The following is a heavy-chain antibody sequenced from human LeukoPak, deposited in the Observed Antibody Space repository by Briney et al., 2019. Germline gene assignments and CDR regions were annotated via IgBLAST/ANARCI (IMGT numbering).Heavy chain of an antibody. J-gene: IGHJ4*02. CDR2: ISWDSGAI. Sequence: GGSLRLSCAASGFTFDGYAMHCVRQAPGEGLAWVSGISWDSGAIGYADSVKGRFTISRDNAKNSLYLQMDSLRAEDTALYYCAKDYGGNHWFDYWGQGTLVTVSS. CDR3: AKDYGGNHWFDY. CDR1: GFTFDGYA. D-gene: IGHD4-23*01. V-gene: IGHV3-9*01.